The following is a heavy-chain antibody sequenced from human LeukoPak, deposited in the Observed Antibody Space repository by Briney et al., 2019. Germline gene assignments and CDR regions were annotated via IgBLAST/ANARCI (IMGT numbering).Heavy chain of an antibody. J-gene: IGHJ6*03. CDR2: ISSGSSAI. CDR1: GFTFTTYS. CDR3: ARDPYNGNYGDSYYMDV. D-gene: IGHD1-26*01. V-gene: IGHV3-21*01. Sequence: GGSLRLSCEASGFTFTTYSMTWVRQAPGKGLEWVSIISSGSSAIFSADALKGRFTISRDNAKNSLYLQMNSLRAEDTAIYYCARDPYNGNYGDSYYMDVWGKGTTVTISS.